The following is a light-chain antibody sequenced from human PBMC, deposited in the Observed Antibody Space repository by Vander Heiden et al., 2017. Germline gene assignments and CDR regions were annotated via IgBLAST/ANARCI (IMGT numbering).Light chain of an antibody. V-gene: IGLV1-36*01. CDR1: SSNIGNTA. Sequence: QSVLTQPPSVSEAPRQRVTISCSGSSSNIGNTAVNWYQQLPGKAPKLLIYYDDLLPSGVSDRFSGSKSGTSASLATSGLQAEDEADYYCAAWDDSLNVVVFGGGTKLTVL. CDR2: YDD. J-gene: IGLJ2*01. CDR3: AAWDDSLNVVV.